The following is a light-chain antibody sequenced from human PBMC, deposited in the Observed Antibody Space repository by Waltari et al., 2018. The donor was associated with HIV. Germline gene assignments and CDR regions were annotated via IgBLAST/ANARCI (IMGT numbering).Light chain of an antibody. Sequence: TQSPASLSVFPGEAATLSCRASQSVSSNITWDQLRPGQAPRLLLYGTSTTATGIPARFSGSGSGTEFTLTISSLQSEDFAVYYCQQYNNWSPYTFGQGTKPEI. V-gene: IGKV3-15*01. CDR2: GTS. J-gene: IGKJ2*01. CDR3: QQYNNWSPYT. CDR1: QSVSSN.